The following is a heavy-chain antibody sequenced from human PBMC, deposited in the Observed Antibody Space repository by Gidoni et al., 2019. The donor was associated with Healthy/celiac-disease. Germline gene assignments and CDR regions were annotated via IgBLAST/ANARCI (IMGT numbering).Heavy chain of an antibody. D-gene: IGHD6-19*01. V-gene: IGHV3-9*01. Sequence: EVQLVESGGGLVQPGRSLRLSCAASGFTFDDYAMHWVRQAPGKGLEWVSGISWNSGSIGYADSVKGRFTISRDNAKNSLYLQMNSLRAEDTALYYCAKVSRVGSSGWYKGEYYFDYWGQGTLVTVSS. CDR2: ISWNSGSI. J-gene: IGHJ4*02. CDR1: GFTFDDYA. CDR3: AKVSRVGSSGWYKGEYYFDY.